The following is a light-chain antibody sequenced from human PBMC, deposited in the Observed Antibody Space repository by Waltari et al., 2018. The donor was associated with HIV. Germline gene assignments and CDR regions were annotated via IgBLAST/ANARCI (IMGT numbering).Light chain of an antibody. J-gene: IGKJ5*01. Sequence: DIQMTQSPSSLSASVGDRVTITCRASQDINNYLVWFQQKPGKAPKSLIYGASSLQSGVPSTFSASGTGTDFTLTISSLQPEDFATYYCQQYKSYPITFGQGTRLEIK. CDR2: GAS. CDR3: QQYKSYPIT. V-gene: IGKV1-16*01. CDR1: QDINNY.